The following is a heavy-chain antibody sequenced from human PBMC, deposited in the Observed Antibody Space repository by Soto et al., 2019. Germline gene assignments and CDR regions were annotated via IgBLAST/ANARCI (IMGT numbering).Heavy chain of an antibody. Sequence: QVQLVQSGAEVKKPGSSVKVSCKASRGTFSSYRINWVRQAPGQGLEWVGGTVPIYRTADYAQKFQGRVTITADESARTSYMELRSLKSQDTAVYYCVRDSGAKLSSSWGQGTLVTVSS. J-gene: IGHJ4*02. CDR2: TVPIYRTA. CDR3: VRDSGAKLSSS. D-gene: IGHD6-13*01. CDR1: RGTFSSYR. V-gene: IGHV1-69*01.